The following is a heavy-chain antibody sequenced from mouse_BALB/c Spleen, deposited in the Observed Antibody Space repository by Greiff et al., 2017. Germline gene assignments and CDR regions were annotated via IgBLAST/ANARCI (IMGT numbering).Heavy chain of an antibody. CDR3: AREGYYPWFAY. D-gene: IGHD2-3*01. V-gene: IGHV5-9-4*01. J-gene: IGHJ3*01. CDR1: GFTFSSYA. Sequence: EVQGVESGGGLVKPGGSLKLSCAASGFTFSSYAMSWVRQSPEKRLEWVAEISSGGSYTYYPDTVTGRFTISRDNAKNTLYLEMSSLRSEDTAMYYCAREGYYPWFAYWGQGTLVTVSA. CDR2: ISSGGSYT.